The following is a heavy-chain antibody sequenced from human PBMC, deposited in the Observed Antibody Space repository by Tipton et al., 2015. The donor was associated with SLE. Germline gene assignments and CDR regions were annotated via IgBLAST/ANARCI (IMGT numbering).Heavy chain of an antibody. V-gene: IGHV4-39*01. CDR3: ASGGYYGSGSYYGGWFDP. CDR1: GGSISSSNYY. CDR2: IYYSGNT. J-gene: IGHJ5*02. Sequence: LRLSCTVSGGSISSSNYYWGWIRQPPGKGLEWIGNIYYSGNTYYNPSLKSRVTISVDTSKNQFSLHLRSMTAADTAVYYCASGGYYGSGSYYGGWFDPWGQGTLVTVSS. D-gene: IGHD3-10*01.